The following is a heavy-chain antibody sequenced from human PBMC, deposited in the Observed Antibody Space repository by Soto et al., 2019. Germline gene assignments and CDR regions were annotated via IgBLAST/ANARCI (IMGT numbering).Heavy chain of an antibody. CDR2: ITASGGTS. CDR1: GFTFSKYA. CDR3: AKGEDDYGDIDHFDS. D-gene: IGHD4-17*01. J-gene: IGHJ4*02. V-gene: IGHV3-23*01. Sequence: VQLLESGGGLVQPGGSLRLSCEASGFTFSKYAMSWVRQAPGKGLECVADITASGGTSHFADPVKGRFSISRDNSKNMLYLQMNSLRAEDTALYFCAKGEDDYGDIDHFDSWGQGALVTVSS.